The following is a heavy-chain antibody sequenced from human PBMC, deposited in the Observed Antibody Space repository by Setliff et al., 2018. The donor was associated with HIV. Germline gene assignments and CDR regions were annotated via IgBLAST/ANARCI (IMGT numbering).Heavy chain of an antibody. V-gene: IGHV1-18*01. CDR3: ARGALLAVFDFDH. Sequence: GASVKVSCKASGYPFTRYGISWLRQARGQGLEWMGWISPYDGKTKYAQKIQGRVTMTTDSSTNTAYMELRSLRSEDTAVYYCARGALLAVFDFDHWGQGTMVTVSS. D-gene: IGHD2-8*02. CDR2: ISPYDGKT. J-gene: IGHJ4*02. CDR1: GYPFTRYG.